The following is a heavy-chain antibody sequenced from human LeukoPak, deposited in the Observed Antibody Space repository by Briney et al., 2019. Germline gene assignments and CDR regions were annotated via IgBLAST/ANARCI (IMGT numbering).Heavy chain of an antibody. Sequence: ASVKVSCKASGYTFTDYYMHWVRQAPGQGLEWMGWINPNSGGTNFAQKFQGWVTMTRDTSISTAYMELSRLRSDDTAVYYCARDPSMVRGENTPYFDYWGQGTLVTVSS. CDR3: ARDPSMVRGENTPYFDY. CDR2: INPNSGGT. D-gene: IGHD3-10*01. CDR1: GYTFTDYY. V-gene: IGHV1-2*04. J-gene: IGHJ4*02.